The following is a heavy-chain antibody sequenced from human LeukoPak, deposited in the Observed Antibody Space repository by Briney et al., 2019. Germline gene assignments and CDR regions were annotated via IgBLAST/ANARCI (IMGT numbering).Heavy chain of an antibody. CDR1: GFTVSSNY. J-gene: IGHJ4*02. CDR2: IYSGGST. CDR3: AREVVESLSSGYYPRY. Sequence: GGSLRLSCAASGFTVSSNYMSWVRQAPGEGLEWVSLIYSGGSTYYADSVKGRFTISRDNSKNTLYLQMNSLRAEDTAVYYCAREVVESLSSGYYPRYWGQGTLVTVSS. V-gene: IGHV3-53*01. D-gene: IGHD3-22*01.